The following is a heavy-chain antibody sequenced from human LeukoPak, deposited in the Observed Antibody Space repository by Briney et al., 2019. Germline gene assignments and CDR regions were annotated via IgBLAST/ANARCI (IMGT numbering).Heavy chain of an antibody. V-gene: IGHV3-33*01. Sequence: SGGSLRLSCAASGFTFSSYGMHWVRQAPGKGLEWVAVIWYDGSNKYYADSVKGRFTISRDNSKNTLYLQMNSLRAEDTAVYYRARVEHYDFWSGYYGYWGQGTLVTVSS. CDR3: ARVEHYDFWSGYYGY. CDR1: GFTFSSYG. J-gene: IGHJ4*02. D-gene: IGHD3-3*01. CDR2: IWYDGSNK.